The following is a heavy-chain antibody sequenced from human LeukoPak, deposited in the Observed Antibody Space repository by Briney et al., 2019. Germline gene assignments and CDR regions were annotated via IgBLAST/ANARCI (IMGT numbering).Heavy chain of an antibody. J-gene: IGHJ4*02. CDR3: ARGGYTSSWEPPGGY. Sequence: GGSLRLSCAASGFTFSSYWMHWVRQAPGKGLVWVSRISGDESSTSCADSVEGRFTISRDNSKNTLYLQMNSLKVEDTAVYYCARGGYTSSWEPPGGYWGQGTLVTVSS. CDR1: GFTFSSYW. CDR2: ISGDESST. D-gene: IGHD6-13*01. V-gene: IGHV3-74*01.